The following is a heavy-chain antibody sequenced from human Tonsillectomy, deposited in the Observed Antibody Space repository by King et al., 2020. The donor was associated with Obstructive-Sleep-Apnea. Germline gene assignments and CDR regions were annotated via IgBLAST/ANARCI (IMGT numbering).Heavy chain of an antibody. V-gene: IGHV1-18*01. CDR2: ISAYNGNT. Sequence: VQLVESVAEVKKPGASVKVSCKASGYTFTSYGISWVRQAPGQGLEWMGWISAYNGNTNSAQKLQGRVTMTTDTSTRTAYMELRGLRSDDTAVYYCARDRAAAGPYYYYYGMDVWGQGTTVTVSS. CDR3: ARDRAAAGPYYYYYGMDV. CDR1: GYTFTSYG. D-gene: IGHD6-13*01. J-gene: IGHJ6*02.